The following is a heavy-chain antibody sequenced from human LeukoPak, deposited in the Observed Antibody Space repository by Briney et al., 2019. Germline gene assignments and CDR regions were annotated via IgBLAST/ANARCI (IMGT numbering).Heavy chain of an antibody. J-gene: IGHJ4*02. V-gene: IGHV3-7*01. CDR1: GFSFSTTW. CDR3: ARGITSGPRRYDVRNFDY. Sequence: GGSLRLSCAASGFSFSTTWIHWVRQAPGKGLEWVANINLDGTEKYYLDSVRGRFTISRDNAKNSLYLQMSTLRAEDTAVYFCARGITSGPRRYDVRNFDYWGQGTPVTVSS. D-gene: IGHD5-12*01. CDR2: INLDGTEK.